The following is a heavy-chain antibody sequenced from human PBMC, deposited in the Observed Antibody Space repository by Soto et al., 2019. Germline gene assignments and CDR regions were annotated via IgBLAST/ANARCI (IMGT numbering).Heavy chain of an antibody. D-gene: IGHD3-3*01. V-gene: IGHV1-69*06. J-gene: IGHJ6*02. CDR2: IIPIFGTA. Sequence: SVKVSCKASGYTFTGYYMHWVRQAPGQGLEWKGGIIPIFGTANYAQKFQGRVTITADKSTSTAYMELSSLRSEDTAVYYCAGDFWSGYTNYYYYGMDVWGQGTTVTVSS. CDR3: AGDFWSGYTNYYYYGMDV. CDR1: GYTFTGYY.